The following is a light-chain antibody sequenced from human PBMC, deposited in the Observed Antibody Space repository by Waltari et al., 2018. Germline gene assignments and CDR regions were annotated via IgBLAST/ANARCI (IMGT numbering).Light chain of an antibody. CDR2: RTS. CDR1: ESISTW. J-gene: IGKJ2*01. Sequence: DIQMTQSPSTLSSSVGDKVTLTCRAGESISTWVAWYQQKPGQAPKLLIYRTSNLQSGVPPRFSGSGSGTEFTLTIRSLQPGDFATYFCQQYSYFSTFGQGTKLEIK. V-gene: IGKV1-5*03. CDR3: QQYSYFST.